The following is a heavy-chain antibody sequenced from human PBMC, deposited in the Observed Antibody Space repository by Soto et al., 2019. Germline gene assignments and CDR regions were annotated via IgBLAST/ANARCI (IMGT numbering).Heavy chain of an antibody. J-gene: IGHJ4*02. CDR1: GYTFTNYF. V-gene: IGHV1-46*01. Sequence: VRLVQSGPEVKKPGASVIVSCKASGYTFTNYFIHWVRQAPGQGLAWVAMINPSDGDTNYAQNVQGRVTLTKDTSTSTGHMELSSLRYEDTAVYYSARVLIAVRSSIGILTGPAPLDFWGQGTLVTVSS. CDR2: INPSDGDT. D-gene: IGHD3-9*01. CDR3: ARVLIAVRSSIGILTGPAPLDF.